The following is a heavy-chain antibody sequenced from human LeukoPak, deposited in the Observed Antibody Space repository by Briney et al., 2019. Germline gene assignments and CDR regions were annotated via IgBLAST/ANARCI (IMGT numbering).Heavy chain of an antibody. CDR2: INHSGST. D-gene: IGHD3-10*01. J-gene: IGHJ5*02. CDR1: GGSFSGYY. V-gene: IGHV4-34*01. Sequence: SETLSLTCAVYGGSFSGYYWSWIRRPPGKGLEWIGEINHSGSTNYNPSLKSRVTISVDTSKNQFSLKLSSVTAADTAVYYCARGRLSGVTMVRGAMGNWFDPWGQGTLVTVSS. CDR3: ARGRLSGVTMVRGAMGNWFDP.